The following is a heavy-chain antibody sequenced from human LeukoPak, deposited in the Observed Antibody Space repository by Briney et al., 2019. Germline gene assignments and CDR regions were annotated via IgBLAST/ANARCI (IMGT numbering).Heavy chain of an antibody. V-gene: IGHV4-59*01. D-gene: IGHD6-6*01. J-gene: IGHJ4*02. CDR1: GASISSYY. Sequence: PSETLSLTCTVSGASISSYYWSWIRQPPGKGLEWIGYLDYSGSTKYNPSLKSRVTISVDTSKNQFSLRLSSVTAADTAVYYCARRHVQYSSSSDSYYFDYWGQGTLVTVSS. CDR2: LDYSGST. CDR3: ARRHVQYSSSSDSYYFDY.